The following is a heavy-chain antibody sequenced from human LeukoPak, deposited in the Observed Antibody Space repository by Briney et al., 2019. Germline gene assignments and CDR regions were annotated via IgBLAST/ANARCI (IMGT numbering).Heavy chain of an antibody. D-gene: IGHD3-10*01. J-gene: IGHJ4*02. CDR2: INPNSGGT. CDR3: ARVVPMVRGVIGPIPFDY. V-gene: IGHV1-2*02. CDR1: GYTFTGYY. Sequence: ASVKVSCKASGYTFTGYYIHWVRQAPGQGLEWMGWINPNSGGTNYAQNFQGRVTMTRDTSISTAYMEMSGLRSDDTAVYYCARVVPMVRGVIGPIPFDYWGQKTLVTVSS.